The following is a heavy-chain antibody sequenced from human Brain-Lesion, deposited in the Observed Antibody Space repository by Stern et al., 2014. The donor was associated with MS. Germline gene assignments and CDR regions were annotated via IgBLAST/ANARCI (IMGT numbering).Heavy chain of an antibody. CDR2: MNPYSGNT. CDR3: ARAVRNQLLSEY. CDR1: GYTFSSYD. Sequence: QLVQSGPEVKKPGASVKVSCKASGYTFSSYDIPWVRQASGHGLERMGWMNPYSGNTGYAQKFKGRVSMTSDPSISTVYMELTSLTSDDTAVYFCARAVRNQLLSEYWGQGTLVTVSS. V-gene: IGHV1-8*01. D-gene: IGHD2-2*01. J-gene: IGHJ4*02.